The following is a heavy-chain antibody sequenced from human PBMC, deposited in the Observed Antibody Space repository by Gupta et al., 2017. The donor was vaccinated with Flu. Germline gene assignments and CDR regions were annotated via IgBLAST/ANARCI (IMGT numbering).Heavy chain of an antibody. CDR3: ARDLGSGTYGWFDS. V-gene: IGHV1-69*01. D-gene: IGHD1-26*01. Sequence: TYTIGWVRQAPGQGLEWMGGIIPIFGTANYAQKFQDRVTITADESTSTAYMVLSSLTSEDTAVYYCARDLGSGTYGWFDSWGQGPLVTVSS. J-gene: IGHJ5*01. CDR1: TYT. CDR2: IIPIFGTA.